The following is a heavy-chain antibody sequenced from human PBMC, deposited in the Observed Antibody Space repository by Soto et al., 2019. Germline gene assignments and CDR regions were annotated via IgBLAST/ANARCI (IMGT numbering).Heavy chain of an antibody. D-gene: IGHD1-26*01. Sequence: GGSLRLSCAVSGIIFTGCGMHWVRQAPGKGLEWVAVIRYDGSNIYYADSVKGRFTISRDNSKNTLYLQMNSLRAEDTAVYYCARDGVGATAFFGYFDYWGQGAQVTVSS. CDR2: IRYDGSNI. CDR3: ARDGVGATAFFGYFDY. J-gene: IGHJ4*02. CDR1: GIIFTGCG. V-gene: IGHV3-33*01.